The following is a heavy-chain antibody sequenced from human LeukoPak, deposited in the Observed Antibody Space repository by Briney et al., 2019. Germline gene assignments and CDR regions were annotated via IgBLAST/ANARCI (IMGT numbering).Heavy chain of an antibody. CDR1: GYTFTSHY. D-gene: IGHD6-13*01. CDR2: IIPIFGTA. CDR3: ARNLGYSSSWYSYYYMDV. Sequence: SVKVSCKASGYTFTSHYMHWVRQAPGQGLEWMGGIIPIFGTANYAQKFQGRVTITADESTSTAYMELSSLRSEDTAVYYCARNLGYSSSWYSYYYMDVWGKGTTVTISS. J-gene: IGHJ6*03. V-gene: IGHV1-69*13.